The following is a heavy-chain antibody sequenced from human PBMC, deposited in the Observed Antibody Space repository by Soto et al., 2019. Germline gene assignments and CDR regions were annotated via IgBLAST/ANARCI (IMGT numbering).Heavy chain of an antibody. CDR1: GFTFTSYG. D-gene: IGHD5-18*01. V-gene: IGHV3-30*03. CDR2: ISYGGGRQ. J-gene: IGHJ4*02. CDR3: VSDRGYGHASVPYS. Sequence: QAHLVESGGGVVQPGRSLRLSCAASGFTFTSYGMHWVRQAPGTRLEWVAVISYGGGRQHYADSVKGRFTISRDNSKNLALLQMHSLRAEDPAVYYCVSDRGYGHASVPYSWGQGTLVSVSS.